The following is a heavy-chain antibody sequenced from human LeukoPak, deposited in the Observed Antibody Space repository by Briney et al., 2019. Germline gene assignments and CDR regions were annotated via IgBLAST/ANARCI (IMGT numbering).Heavy chain of an antibody. CDR2: ISAYNGNT. Sequence: GASVKVSRKASGYTFSSYGISWLRQAPGQGLEWMGWISAYNGNTNYAQKLQGRVTMTTDTSTSIAYMDLRSLRSDDTAVYYCATDRGIPMFGVLTMGAFDIWGQGTMVTVSS. J-gene: IGHJ3*02. D-gene: IGHD3-3*01. V-gene: IGHV1-18*01. CDR3: ATDRGIPMFGVLTMGAFDI. CDR1: GYTFSSYG.